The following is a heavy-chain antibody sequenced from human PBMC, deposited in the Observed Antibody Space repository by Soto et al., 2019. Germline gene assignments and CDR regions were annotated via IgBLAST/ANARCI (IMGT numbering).Heavy chain of an antibody. D-gene: IGHD3-10*01. Sequence: AGGSLRLSCAASGFTFSSYAMHWVRQAPGKGLEWVAVISYDGSNKYYADSVKGRFTISRDNSKNTLYLQMNSLRAEDTAVYYCARGSGRPHLPYYYYGMDVWGQGTTVTVSS. CDR2: ISYDGSNK. V-gene: IGHV3-30-3*01. CDR3: ARGSGRPHLPYYYYGMDV. CDR1: GFTFSSYA. J-gene: IGHJ6*02.